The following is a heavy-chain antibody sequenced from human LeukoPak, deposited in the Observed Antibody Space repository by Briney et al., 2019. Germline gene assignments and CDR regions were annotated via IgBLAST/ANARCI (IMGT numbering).Heavy chain of an antibody. V-gene: IGHV3-30*02. J-gene: IGHJ4*02. CDR2: IPYEDSDN. CDR3: AKGLGDYDDFRLGY. CDR1: VLPFSIYG. Sequence: PGGTLRLSCAASVLPFSIYGFRGVPEAPGKGLECVACIPYEDSDNNDAHSVKGRVNISRDKSKNTLYLQMNSLRAEDTAMCYCAKGLGDYDDFRLGYWGQGTLVTVSS. D-gene: IGHD4-17*01.